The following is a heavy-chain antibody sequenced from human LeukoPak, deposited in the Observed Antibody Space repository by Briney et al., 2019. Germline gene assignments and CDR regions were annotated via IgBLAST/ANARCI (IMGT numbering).Heavy chain of an antibody. D-gene: IGHD2-2*02. CDR1: GYTFTSYD. CDR3: ARGHTLSNVDY. Sequence: ASVTVSCKASGYTFTSYDINWVRQATGQGLEWMGWMNPNSGNTGYAQKFQGRVTITRNTSISTAYMELSSLRSEDTAVYYCARGHTLSNVDYWGQGTLVTVSS. CDR2: MNPNSGNT. J-gene: IGHJ4*02. V-gene: IGHV1-8*03.